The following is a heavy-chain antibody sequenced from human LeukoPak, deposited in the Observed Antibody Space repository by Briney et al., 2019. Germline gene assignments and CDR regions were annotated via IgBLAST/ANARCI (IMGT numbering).Heavy chain of an antibody. V-gene: IGHV4-61*02. Sequence: SESLSLTCTVSGGSISSGSYYWSWIRQPAGKGLEWIGRIYTSGSTIYNPSLKSRVTISVDTSKNQFSLKLSSVTAADTAVYYCARGGGYYYDSSGWYAFDIWGQGTMVTVSS. J-gene: IGHJ3*02. CDR1: GGSISSGSYY. CDR3: ARGGGYYYDSSGWYAFDI. D-gene: IGHD3-22*01. CDR2: IYTSGST.